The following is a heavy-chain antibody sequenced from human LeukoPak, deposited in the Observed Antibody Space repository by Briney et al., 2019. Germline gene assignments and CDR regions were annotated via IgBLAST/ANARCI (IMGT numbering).Heavy chain of an antibody. V-gene: IGHV5-10-1*01. Sequence: GESLKISCKGSGYSFTSYWISWVRQMPGEGPEWMGRIHPSDSDTNYSPSFQGHVTFSTDKSISTAYLQWTSLKASDTPIYFCARHYYNDNTLLDFWGQGTLVTVSS. CDR2: IHPSDSDT. J-gene: IGHJ4*02. CDR3: ARHYYNDNTLLDF. CDR1: GYSFTSYW. D-gene: IGHD3-22*01.